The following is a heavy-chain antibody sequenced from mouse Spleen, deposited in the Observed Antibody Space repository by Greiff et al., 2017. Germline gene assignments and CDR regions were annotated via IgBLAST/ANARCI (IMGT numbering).Heavy chain of an antibody. CDR3: ASGVYYDSFMDY. J-gene: IGHJ4*01. V-gene: IGHV5-9-1*01. D-gene: IGHD2-4*01. Sequence: EVKLQESGGGLVKPGGSLKLSCAASGFTFSSYAMSWVRQTPEKRLEWVATISSGGSYTYYPDSVKGRFTISRDNAKNTLYLQMSSLRSEDTAMYYCASGVYYDSFMDYWGQGTSVTVSS. CDR2: ISSGGSYT. CDR1: GFTFSSYA.